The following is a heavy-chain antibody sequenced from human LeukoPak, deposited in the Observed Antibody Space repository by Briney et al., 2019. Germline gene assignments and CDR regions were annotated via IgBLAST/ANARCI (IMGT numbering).Heavy chain of an antibody. V-gene: IGHV1-69*06. D-gene: IGHD6-6*01. CDR3: ARGSSSSSKSYYYYYYMDV. J-gene: IGHJ6*03. CDR2: IIPIFGTA. CDR1: GGTFSSYA. Sequence: ASVKVSCKASGGTFSSYAISWVRQAPGQGLEWMGGIIPIFGTANYAQKFQGRVTITADKSTSTAYMELSSLRSEDTAVYYCARGSSSSSKSYYYYYYMDVWGKGTTVTVSS.